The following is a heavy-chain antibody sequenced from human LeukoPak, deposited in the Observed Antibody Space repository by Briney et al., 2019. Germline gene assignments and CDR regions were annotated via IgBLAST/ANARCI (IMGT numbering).Heavy chain of an antibody. Sequence: GGSLRLSCAASGFTFSSYSMNWVRQAPGKGLEWVSSISSSSSYIYYADSVKGRFTISRDNAKNSLYLQMNSLRAEDTAVYYCAKDPYSSGWWDNWFDPWGQGTLVTVSS. J-gene: IGHJ5*02. V-gene: IGHV3-21*01. CDR2: ISSSSSYI. D-gene: IGHD6-19*01. CDR3: AKDPYSSGWWDNWFDP. CDR1: GFTFSSYS.